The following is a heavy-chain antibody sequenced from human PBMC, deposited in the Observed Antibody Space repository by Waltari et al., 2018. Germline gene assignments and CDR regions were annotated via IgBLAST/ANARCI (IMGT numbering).Heavy chain of an antibody. D-gene: IGHD2-2*01. CDR3: ARLDRAGRTAVDY. CDR2: IYYSGGT. Sequence: QLQLQESGPGLVKPSETLSLTCTVSGGSISSSSYYWGWIRQPPGKGLEGIGRIYYSGGTYYNPALKRRVTISVDTSKNQCSLKLSSVTAADTAVYYCARLDRAGRTAVDYWGQGTLVTVSS. CDR1: GGSISSSSYY. J-gene: IGHJ4*02. V-gene: IGHV4-39*01.